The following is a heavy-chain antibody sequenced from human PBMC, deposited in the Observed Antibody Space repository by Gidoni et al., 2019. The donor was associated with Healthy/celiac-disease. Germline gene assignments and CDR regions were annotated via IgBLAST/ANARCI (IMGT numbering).Heavy chain of an antibody. CDR2: IKQDGSEK. CDR3: ARSNTVLVYGMDV. D-gene: IGHD4-17*01. Sequence: EVQLVESGGGLVQHGGSLRLPCAASGFPFSSYWMSWVRQAPGKGLEWVANIKQDGSEKYYGDSVKGRFTISRDNAKNSLYLQMNSLRAEDTAVYYCARSNTVLVYGMDVWGQGTTVTVSS. J-gene: IGHJ6*02. V-gene: IGHV3-7*01. CDR1: GFPFSSYW.